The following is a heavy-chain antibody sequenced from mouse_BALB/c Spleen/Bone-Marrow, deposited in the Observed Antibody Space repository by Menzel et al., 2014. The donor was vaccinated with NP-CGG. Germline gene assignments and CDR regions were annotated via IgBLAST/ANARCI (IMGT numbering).Heavy chain of an antibody. D-gene: IGHD3-3*01. J-gene: IGHJ4*01. CDR2: ISSGGSYT. V-gene: IGHV5-6*01. Sequence: EVKLVESGGDLVKPGGSLKLSCAASGFTFSSYGMSWVRQTPDKRLEWVATISSGGSYTYYPDSVEGRFTISRDNAKNTLYLQMSSLKSEDTAMYYCARHRDAMDYWGQGTSVTVSS. CDR3: ARHRDAMDY. CDR1: GFTFSSYG.